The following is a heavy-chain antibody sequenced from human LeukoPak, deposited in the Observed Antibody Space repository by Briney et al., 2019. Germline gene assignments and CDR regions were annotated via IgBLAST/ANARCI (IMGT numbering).Heavy chain of an antibody. V-gene: IGHV3-30*04. CDR3: AREYSSSWYTVWFDP. Sequence: GGSLRLSCAASGFTFSSYAMHWVRQAPGKGLEGVAVISYDGSNKYYADSVKGRFTISRDNSKNTLYLQMDSLRAEDTAVYYCAREYSSSWYTVWFDPWGQGTLVTVSS. J-gene: IGHJ5*02. CDR1: GFTFSSYA. CDR2: ISYDGSNK. D-gene: IGHD6-13*01.